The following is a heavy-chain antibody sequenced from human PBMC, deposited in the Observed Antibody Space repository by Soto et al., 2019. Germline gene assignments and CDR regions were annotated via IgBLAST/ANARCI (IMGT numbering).Heavy chain of an antibody. D-gene: IGHD5-12*01. J-gene: IGHJ5*02. CDR1: GYTFATFW. CDR3: ARLRLARIGPLGNWFDP. Sequence: EVQLVQSGAEVKKPGESLKISCKTSGYTFATFWIGWVRQRPGKGLEWMGIIYPDDSDTTYSPSFQGQVTVSADKSTSTAYLHLDSLKASDSGIYFCARLRLARIGPLGNWFDPWGQGTLVTVSS. V-gene: IGHV5-51*01. CDR2: IYPDDSDT.